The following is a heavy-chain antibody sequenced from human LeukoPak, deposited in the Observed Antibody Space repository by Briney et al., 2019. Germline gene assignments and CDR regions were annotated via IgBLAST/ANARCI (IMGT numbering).Heavy chain of an antibody. CDR2: ISGSGGST. D-gene: IGHD3-9*01. V-gene: IGHV3-23*01. CDR3: ARYYDEVDILTGYRDAFDI. Sequence: GGSLRLSCAASGFTFSSYAMSWVRQAPGKGLEWVSAISGSGGSTYYADSVKGRFTIPRDNSKNTLYLQMNSLRAEDTAVYYCARYYDEVDILTGYRDAFDIWGQGTMVTVSS. CDR1: GFTFSSYA. J-gene: IGHJ3*02.